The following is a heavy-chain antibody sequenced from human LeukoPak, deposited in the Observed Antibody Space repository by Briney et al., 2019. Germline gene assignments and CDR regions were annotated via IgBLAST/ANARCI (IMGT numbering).Heavy chain of an antibody. V-gene: IGHV1-69*04. CDR3: ARDVDYYDSSGYYYVPYYYGMDV. D-gene: IGHD3-22*01. CDR2: IIPIFGIA. J-gene: IGHJ6*02. CDR1: GGTFSSYA. Sequence: ASVKVSCKASGGTFSSYAISWVRQAPGQGLEWMGRIIPIFGIANYAQKFQGRVTITADKSTSTAYMELISLRSEDTAVYYCARDVDYYDSSGYYYVPYYYGMDVWGQGTTVTVSS.